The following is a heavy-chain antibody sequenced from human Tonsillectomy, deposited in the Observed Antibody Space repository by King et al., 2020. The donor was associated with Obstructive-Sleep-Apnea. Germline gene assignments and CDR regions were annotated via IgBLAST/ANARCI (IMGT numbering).Heavy chain of an antibody. Sequence: QLQESGPGLVKPSETLSLTCTVSGGSISSYYWSWIRQPPGKGLECIGYIYYSGSTNYNPSLKSRVTISVDTSKNQFSLKLSSVTAADTAVYYCARGIAVAGKAWYLDLWGRGTLVTVSA. CDR3: ARGIAVAGKAWYLDL. J-gene: IGHJ2*01. CDR2: IYYSGST. V-gene: IGHV4-59*01. D-gene: IGHD6-19*01. CDR1: GGSISSYY.